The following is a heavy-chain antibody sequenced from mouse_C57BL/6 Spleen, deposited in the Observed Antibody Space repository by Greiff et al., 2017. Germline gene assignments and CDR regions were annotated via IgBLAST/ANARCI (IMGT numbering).Heavy chain of an antibody. CDR1: GYTFTSYW. J-gene: IGHJ4*01. D-gene: IGHD2-2*01. V-gene: IGHV1-50*01. Sequence: VQLQQPGAELVKPGASVKLSCKASGYTFTSYWMQWVKQRPGQGLEWIGEIAPSASYPNSNQKFKGKATLTVDTSSSTAYMQRSSLTSEDSAVYYCARGRLRQNAMDYWGEGTSVTVSS. CDR2: IAPSASYP. CDR3: ARGRLRQNAMDY.